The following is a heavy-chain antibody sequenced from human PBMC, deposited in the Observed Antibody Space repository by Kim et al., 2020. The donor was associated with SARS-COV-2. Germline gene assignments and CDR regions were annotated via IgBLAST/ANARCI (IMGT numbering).Heavy chain of an antibody. Sequence: SQTLSLTCAISGDSVSSNSAAWNWIRQSPSRGLEWLGRTYYRSKWYNDYAESVKSRITINPDTSTNHFSLQLKSVAPEDTAMYYCARDQCSGGTCYSFYNGLDVWGQGTTVTVSS. J-gene: IGHJ6*02. CDR2: TYYRSKWYN. D-gene: IGHD2-15*01. CDR1: GDSVSSNSAA. CDR3: ARDQCSGGTCYSFYNGLDV. V-gene: IGHV6-1*01.